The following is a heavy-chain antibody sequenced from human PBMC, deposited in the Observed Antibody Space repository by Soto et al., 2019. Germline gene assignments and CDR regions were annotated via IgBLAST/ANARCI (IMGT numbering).Heavy chain of an antibody. V-gene: IGHV5-51*01. D-gene: IGHD6-13*01. CDR3: ARCPHSSSWYTSKYGMDV. J-gene: IGHJ6*02. CDR2: IYPGDSDT. Sequence: PGESLKISCKGSGYSFTSYWIGWVRQMPGKGLEWMGIIYPGDSDTRYSPSFQGQVTISADKSISTAYLQWSSLKASDTAMYYCARCPHSSSWYTSKYGMDVWGQGTTVTVSS. CDR1: GYSFTSYW.